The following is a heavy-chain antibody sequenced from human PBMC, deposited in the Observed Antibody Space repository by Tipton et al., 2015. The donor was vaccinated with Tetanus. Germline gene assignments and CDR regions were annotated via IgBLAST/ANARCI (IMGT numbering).Heavy chain of an antibody. CDR1: GGSISSGGYY. V-gene: IGHV4-31*03. CDR3: ARDRYYDILTGYYGVGVDRLYGMDV. CDR2: IYYSGST. Sequence: TLSLTCTVSGGSISSGGYYWSWIRQRPGKGLEWIGYIYYSGSTYYNPSLKSRVTISVDTSKNQFSLKLSSVTAADTAVYYCARDRYYDILTGYYGVGVDRLYGMDVWGQGTTVTVSS. D-gene: IGHD3-9*01. J-gene: IGHJ6*02.